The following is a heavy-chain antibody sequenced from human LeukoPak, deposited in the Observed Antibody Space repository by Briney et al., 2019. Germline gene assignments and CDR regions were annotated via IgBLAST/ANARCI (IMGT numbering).Heavy chain of an antibody. CDR3: AREGDYYDSSGTDDFDC. J-gene: IGHJ4*02. CDR2: IIPIFGTA. V-gene: IGHV1-69*05. D-gene: IGHD3-22*01. Sequence: GASVKVSCKASGGTFSSYAISWVRQAPGQGLEWMGRIIPIFGTANYAQKFQGRVTITTDESTSTAYMELSSLRSEDTAVYYCAREGDYYDSSGTDDFDCWGQGTLVTVSS. CDR1: GGTFSSYA.